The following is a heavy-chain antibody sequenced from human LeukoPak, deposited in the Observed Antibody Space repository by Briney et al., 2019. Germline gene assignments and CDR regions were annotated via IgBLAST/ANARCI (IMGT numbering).Heavy chain of an antibody. D-gene: IGHD2-21*02. Sequence: QPGGSLRLSCAASGFNFSSYSMNWVRQAPGKGLEWVSYISSSSSTIYYADSVKGRFTISRDNAKNSLYLQMNSLRAEDTAVYYCATKGDIVVVTATRHDAFDIWGQGTMVTVSS. CDR1: GFNFSSYS. V-gene: IGHV3-48*01. J-gene: IGHJ3*02. CDR2: ISSSSSTI. CDR3: ATKGDIVVVTATRHDAFDI.